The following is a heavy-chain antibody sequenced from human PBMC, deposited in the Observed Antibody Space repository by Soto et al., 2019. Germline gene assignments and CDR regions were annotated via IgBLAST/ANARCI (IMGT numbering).Heavy chain of an antibody. CDR2: IIPIFGTA. V-gene: IGHV1-69*13. D-gene: IGHD6-6*01. CDR3: ARAIPTPTSIAAPGSRRASFYYYYGMDV. Sequence: SVKVSCKASGGTFSSYAVSWVRQAPGQGLEWMGGIIPIFGTANYAQKFQGRVTITADESTSTAYMELSSLRSEDTAVYYCARAIPTPTSIAAPGSRRASFYYYYGMDVWGQGTTVTVSS. J-gene: IGHJ6*02. CDR1: GGTFSSYA.